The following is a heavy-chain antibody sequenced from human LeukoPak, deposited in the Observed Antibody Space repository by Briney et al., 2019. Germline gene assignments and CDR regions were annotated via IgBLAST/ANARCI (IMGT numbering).Heavy chain of an antibody. Sequence: SVKVSCKASGGTFSSYAISWVRQAPGQGLEWMGGIIPIFGTANYAQKFQGRVTITTDESTSTAYMELSSLRSEDTAVYYCASELLGYCSSTSCYRSGWFDPWGQGTLVTVSS. CDR3: ASELLGYCSSTSCYRSGWFDP. V-gene: IGHV1-69*05. J-gene: IGHJ5*02. CDR1: GGTFSSYA. D-gene: IGHD2-2*02. CDR2: IIPIFGTA.